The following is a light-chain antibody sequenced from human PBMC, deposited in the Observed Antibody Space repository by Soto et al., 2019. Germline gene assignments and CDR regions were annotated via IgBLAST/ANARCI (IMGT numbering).Light chain of an antibody. Sequence: DIQMTQSPSTLSASIGDRVTITCRASQSISVWLAWYQQKAGKAPNLLIYKASRLESGVPSRFSGSGSETEFTLTISGLQPGDFATYYCQQYNSYSLTFGGGTKVDI. CDR3: QQYNSYSLT. CDR2: KAS. V-gene: IGKV1-5*03. J-gene: IGKJ4*01. CDR1: QSISVW.